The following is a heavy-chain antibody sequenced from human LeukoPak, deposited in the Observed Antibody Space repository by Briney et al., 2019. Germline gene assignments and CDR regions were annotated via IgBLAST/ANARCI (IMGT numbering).Heavy chain of an antibody. J-gene: IGHJ4*02. CDR3: ARFFRYCSSTSCYLGGAFDY. CDR1: GYTFTSYG. D-gene: IGHD2-2*01. V-gene: IGHV1-18*01. Sequence: ASVKVSCKASGYTFTSYGISWVRQASGQGLEWMGWISAYNGNTNYAQKLQGRVTMTTDTSTSTAYMELRSLRSDDTAVYYCARFFRYCSSTSCYLGGAFDYWGQGTLVTVSS. CDR2: ISAYNGNT.